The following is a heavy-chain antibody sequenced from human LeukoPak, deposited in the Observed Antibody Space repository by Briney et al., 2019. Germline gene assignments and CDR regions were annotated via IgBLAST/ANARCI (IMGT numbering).Heavy chain of an antibody. V-gene: IGHV3-53*01. CDR1: GFTVSSNY. Sequence: GGSLRLSCAASGFTVSSNYMSWVRQAPGKGLEWVSVIYSGGSTYYADSVKGRFTISRDNSTNTLYLQMNSLRAEDTAVYYCARDGPTPRPSFYRVGAFDIWGQGTMVTVSS. CDR2: IYSGGST. J-gene: IGHJ3*02. D-gene: IGHD1-14*01. CDR3: ARDGPTPRPSFYRVGAFDI.